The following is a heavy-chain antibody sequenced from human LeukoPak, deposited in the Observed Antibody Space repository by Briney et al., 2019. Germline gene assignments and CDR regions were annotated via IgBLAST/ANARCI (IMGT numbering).Heavy chain of an antibody. D-gene: IGHD3-3*01. CDR2: IYYSGST. Sequence: PSETLSLTCTVSGGSISSYYWSWIRQPPGKGLEWIGYIYYSGSTNYNPSLKSRVTISVDTPKNQFSLKLSSVTAADTAVYYCARGASTIFGVVQDYWGQGTLVTVSS. CDR1: GGSISSYY. V-gene: IGHV4-59*01. J-gene: IGHJ4*02. CDR3: ARGASTIFGVVQDY.